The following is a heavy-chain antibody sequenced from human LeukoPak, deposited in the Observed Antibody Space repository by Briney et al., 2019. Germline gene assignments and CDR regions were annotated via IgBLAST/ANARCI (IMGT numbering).Heavy chain of an antibody. D-gene: IGHD3-10*01. Sequence: GGSLRLSCAASGFTFSGYSMNWVRQAPGKGLEWVSCISSSSNYIYYADSVKGRITISRDNAKNSLYLQMNSLRAEDTAVYYCAKDRPLYYYGSGSYLNPPDYWGQGTLVTVSS. V-gene: IGHV3-21*01. CDR1: GFTFSGYS. J-gene: IGHJ4*02. CDR3: AKDRPLYYYGSGSYLNPPDY. CDR2: ISSSSNYI.